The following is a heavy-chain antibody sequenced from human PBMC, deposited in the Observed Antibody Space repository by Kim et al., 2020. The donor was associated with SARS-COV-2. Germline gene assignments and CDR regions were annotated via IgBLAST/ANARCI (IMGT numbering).Heavy chain of an antibody. Sequence: ADSVKGQFTISRYNSKNTLYLQMNSLRSEDTAIYYCAKGSQLLAIAFDIWGQGTMVTVSS. V-gene: IGHV3-23*05. J-gene: IGHJ3*02. D-gene: IGHD1-7*01. CDR3: AKGSQLLAIAFDI.